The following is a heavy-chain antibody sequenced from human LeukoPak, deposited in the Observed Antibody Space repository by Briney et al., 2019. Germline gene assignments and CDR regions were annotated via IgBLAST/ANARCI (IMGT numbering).Heavy chain of an antibody. CDR2: IIPILGTA. D-gene: IGHD3-10*01. Sequence: SVKVSCKASGGTFSSYAISWVRQAPGQGLEWMGRIIPILGTANYAQKFQGRVTITADKSTSTAYMELSSLRSEDTAVYYCARGLALWFGASDNWFDPWGQGTLVTVSS. CDR1: GGTFSSYA. J-gene: IGHJ5*02. CDR3: ARGLALWFGASDNWFDP. V-gene: IGHV1-69*04.